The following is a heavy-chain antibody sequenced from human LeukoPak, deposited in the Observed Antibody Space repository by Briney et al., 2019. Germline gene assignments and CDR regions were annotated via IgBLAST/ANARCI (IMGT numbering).Heavy chain of an antibody. V-gene: IGHV3-53*01. J-gene: IGHJ4*02. D-gene: IGHD3-22*01. CDR1: GFTVSSNY. CDR3: ARVRRYNYYDSSGYYTYRSYYFDY. CDR2: IYSGGST. Sequence: PGGSLRLSCAASGFTVSSNYMSWVRQAPGKGLEWVSVIYSGGSTYYADSVKGRFTISRDNSKNTLYLQMNSLRAEDTAVYYCARVRRYNYYDSSGYYTYRSYYFDYWGQGTLVTVSS.